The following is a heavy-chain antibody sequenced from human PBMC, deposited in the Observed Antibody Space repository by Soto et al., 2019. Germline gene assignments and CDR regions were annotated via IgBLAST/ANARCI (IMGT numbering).Heavy chain of an antibody. Sequence: QVTLKESGPVLVKPTETLTLTCTVSGFSLSNARMGVSWIRQPPGKALEWLAHIFSNDEKSYSTSLKSRLTISKDTSKSQVVLTMTTMDPVDTATYYCARSPGHNWFDPWGQGTLVTVSS. CDR1: GFSLSNARMG. CDR2: IFSNDEK. CDR3: ARSPGHNWFDP. V-gene: IGHV2-26*01. J-gene: IGHJ5*02.